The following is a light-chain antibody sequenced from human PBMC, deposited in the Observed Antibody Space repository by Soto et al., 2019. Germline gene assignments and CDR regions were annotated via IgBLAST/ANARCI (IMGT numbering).Light chain of an antibody. CDR2: AAS. CDR3: QQRKSYPLT. V-gene: IGKV1-9*01. J-gene: IGKJ5*01. Sequence: DIQLTQSPSFLSASVGDRVTITCRASQDINTHLAWYQQKPAKAPKLLIFAASTLQNGVPSRFSGSGSGTEFTVTITSLQPEDFATYYCQQRKSYPLTFGQGTRLEIK. CDR1: QDINTH.